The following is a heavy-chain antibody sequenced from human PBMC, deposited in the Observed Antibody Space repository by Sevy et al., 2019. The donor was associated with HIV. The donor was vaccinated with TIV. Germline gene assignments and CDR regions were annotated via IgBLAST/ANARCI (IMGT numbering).Heavy chain of an antibody. V-gene: IGHV3-23*01. CDR1: GFTFSNYA. Sequence: QLGGSLRLSCAASGFTFSNYAMCWVRQAPGKGLEWVSTFSFGCGKINYADSVKGRFTISRVNSKNTLYLQMNSLRAEDTALYYCAREGCSKPHDYWGQGTLVTVSS. D-gene: IGHD2-2*01. CDR2: FSFGCGKI. CDR3: AREGCSKPHDY. J-gene: IGHJ4*02.